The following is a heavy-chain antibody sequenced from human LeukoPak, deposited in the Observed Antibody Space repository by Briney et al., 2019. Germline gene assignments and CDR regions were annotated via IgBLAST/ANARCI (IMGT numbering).Heavy chain of an antibody. CDR3: ARDRGWVVAASRGMDV. J-gene: IGHJ6*02. CDR1: GFTFSSFG. V-gene: IGHV3-30*03. CDR2: ISYDGSNE. D-gene: IGHD2-15*01. Sequence: GRPLRLSCAASGFTFSSFGMHWVRQAPGKGLEWVAAISYDGSNEHHADSVKGRFTISRDSSKTTLYLQMNSLRAEDTAMYYCARDRGWVVAASRGMDVWGQGTTVTVS.